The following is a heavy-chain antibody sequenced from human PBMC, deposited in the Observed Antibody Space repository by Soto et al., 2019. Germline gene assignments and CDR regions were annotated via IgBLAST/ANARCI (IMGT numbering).Heavy chain of an antibody. V-gene: IGHV3-30-3*01. CDR3: ARAMGSGSYHFDY. Sequence: GGSLRLSCAASGFTFSSYAMHWVRQAPGKGLEWVAVISNDGSNKYYADSVKGRFTISRDNSKNTLYLQMNSLRAEDTAVYYCARAMGSGSYHFDYWGQGTLVTVSS. D-gene: IGHD1-26*01. J-gene: IGHJ4*02. CDR2: ISNDGSNK. CDR1: GFTFSSYA.